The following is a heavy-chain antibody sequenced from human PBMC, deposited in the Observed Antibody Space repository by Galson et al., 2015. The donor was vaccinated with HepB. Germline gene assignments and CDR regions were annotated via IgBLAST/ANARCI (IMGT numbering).Heavy chain of an antibody. Sequence: SLRLSCAASGFTVSSNYMSWVRQAPGKGLEWVSVIYSGGSTYYADSVKGRFTISRDNSKNTLYLQMYSLRAEDTAVYYCARDRGTGVDAFDIWGRGTMVTVSS. CDR3: ARDRGTGVDAFDI. CDR1: GFTVSSNY. CDR2: IYSGGST. V-gene: IGHV3-66*02. J-gene: IGHJ3*02. D-gene: IGHD3-16*01.